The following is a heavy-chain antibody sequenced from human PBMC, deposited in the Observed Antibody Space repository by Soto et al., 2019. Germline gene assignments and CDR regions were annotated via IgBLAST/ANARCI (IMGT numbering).Heavy chain of an antibody. D-gene: IGHD4-17*01. CDR2: VYYTGDT. CDR3: VRQGIDYLHGLVDV. CDR1: SGPDRSHN. V-gene: IGHV4-59*08. Sequence: QVQLQQSGPRLVKPSETLSLTCTVSSGPDRSHNWGWIRQPPGRGLEWIGYVYYTGDTGYNPSLRRRVSIAADTSTNDISLTLSSVTAADTAVYYCVRQGIDYLHGLVDVWGQGTTVSVSS. J-gene: IGHJ6*02.